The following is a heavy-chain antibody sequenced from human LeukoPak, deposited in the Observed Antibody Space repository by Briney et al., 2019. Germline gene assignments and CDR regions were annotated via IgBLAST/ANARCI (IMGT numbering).Heavy chain of an antibody. CDR1: GFTFSSYW. CDR2: IKQDGSEK. V-gene: IGHV3-7*01. CDR3: ARDLRAVVTATDAFDI. D-gene: IGHD2-21*02. J-gene: IGHJ3*02. Sequence: PGGSLRLFCAASGFTFSSYWMSWVRQAPGKGLEWVANIKQDGSEKYYVDSVKGRFTISRDNAKNSLYLQMNSLRAEDTAVYYCARDLRAVVTATDAFDIWGQGTMVTVSS.